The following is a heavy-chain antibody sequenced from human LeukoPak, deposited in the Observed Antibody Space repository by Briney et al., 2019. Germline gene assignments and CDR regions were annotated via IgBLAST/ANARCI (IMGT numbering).Heavy chain of an antibody. CDR1: GFTFSSYG. CDR2: IRYDGSNK. V-gene: IGHV3-30*02. D-gene: IGHD3-22*01. Sequence: GGSLRLSCAASGFTFSSYGMHWVRQAPGKGLEWVAFIRYDGSNKYYADSVKGRFTISRDNSKNMLYLQMNSLRAEDTAVYHCAKDPTGYYYDSSGYLLPDYWGQGTLVTVSS. CDR3: AKDPTGYYYDSSGYLLPDY. J-gene: IGHJ4*02.